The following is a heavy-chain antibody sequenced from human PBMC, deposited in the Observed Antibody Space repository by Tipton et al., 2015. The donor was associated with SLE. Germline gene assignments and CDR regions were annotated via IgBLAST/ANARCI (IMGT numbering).Heavy chain of an antibody. CDR3: ARPGEAYSWDAFDI. J-gene: IGHJ3*02. D-gene: IGHD2-21*01. V-gene: IGHV4-39*01. CDR1: GGSITSTPYY. Sequence: LRLSCIVSGGSITSTPYYWGWIRQPPGKGLEWIGESHQSGTTNYHPSFKSRVTISVDTSKNQFSLRLSSVTAADTAVYYCARPGEAYSWDAFDIWGQGTMVTVSS. CDR2: SHQSGTT.